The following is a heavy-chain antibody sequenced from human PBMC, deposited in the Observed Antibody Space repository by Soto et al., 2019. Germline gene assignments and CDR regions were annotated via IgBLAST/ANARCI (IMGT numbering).Heavy chain of an antibody. CDR2: FDPEDGET. Sequence: ASVKVSCKVSGYTLTELSMHWVRQAPGKGLEWMGGFDPEDGETIYAQKFQGRVTMTEDSSADTAYMELSSLRSEDTAVYYCATVPRGYSYGFDYWGQGTLVTVSS. J-gene: IGHJ4*02. CDR1: GYTLTELS. D-gene: IGHD5-18*01. CDR3: ATVPRGYSYGFDY. V-gene: IGHV1-24*01.